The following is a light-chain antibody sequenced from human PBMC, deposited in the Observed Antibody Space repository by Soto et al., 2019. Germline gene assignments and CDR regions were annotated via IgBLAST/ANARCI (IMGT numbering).Light chain of an antibody. CDR1: QSFSSY. CDR2: DAS. CDR3: HQRSNWPPT. J-gene: IGKJ4*01. Sequence: ENVLTQSAANLALSPGERDTLXCRASQSFSSYFGWSQQKPGQAPRLLIYDASNRAPGSPARFSGSGSGTDFTLTISSLQPEDFAVYYGHQRSNWPPTFGGGTKVDIK. V-gene: IGKV3-11*01.